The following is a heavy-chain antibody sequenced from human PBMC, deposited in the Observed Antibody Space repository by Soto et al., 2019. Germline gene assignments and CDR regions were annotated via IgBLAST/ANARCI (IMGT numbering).Heavy chain of an antibody. CDR3: ARGHRGYWFGP. CDR2: IYYRGST. Sequence: SETLSLTCTVSGGSISSYYWSWIRQHPGKGLEWIGNIYYRGSTNYNPSLKRRVTISVDTSKNQFSLKLRSVTAADTAVYYWARGHRGYWFGPWGQGTLVPVSS. CDR1: GGSISSYY. J-gene: IGHJ5*02. V-gene: IGHV4-59*01. D-gene: IGHD3-10*01.